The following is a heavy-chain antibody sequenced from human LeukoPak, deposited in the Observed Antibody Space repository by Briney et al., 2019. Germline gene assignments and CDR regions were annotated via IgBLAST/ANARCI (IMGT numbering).Heavy chain of an antibody. V-gene: IGHV1-18*04. J-gene: IGHJ4*02. CDR2: ISAYNGNT. Sequence: ASVKVSCKASGYTFTSYYLHWVRQAPGQGLEWMGWISAYNGNTNYAQKLQGRVTMTTDTSTSTAYMELRSLRSDDTAVYYCARAKVYYDSSGYYLYYFDYWGQGTLVTVSS. CDR3: ARAKVYYDSSGYYLYYFDY. CDR1: GYTFTSYY. D-gene: IGHD3-22*01.